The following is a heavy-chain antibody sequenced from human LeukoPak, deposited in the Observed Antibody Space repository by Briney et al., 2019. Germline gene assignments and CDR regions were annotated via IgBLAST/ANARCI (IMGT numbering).Heavy chain of an antibody. CDR2: IYPVDSDT. CDR3: ARLPYFDSSGPYSRAFDY. J-gene: IGHJ4*02. V-gene: IGHV5-51*01. Sequence: HGESLKISCKGSGYSISRYWIGWGRQMPGKGLEWMGIIYPVDSDTRYSPSFQGQVTISADKSISTAYLQWSSLEASDTAMYFCARLPYFDSSGPYSRAFDYWGQGTLVTVSS. CDR1: GYSISRYW. D-gene: IGHD3-22*01.